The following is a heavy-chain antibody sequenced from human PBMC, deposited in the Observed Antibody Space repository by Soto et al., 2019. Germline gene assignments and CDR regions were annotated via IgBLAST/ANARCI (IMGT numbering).Heavy chain of an antibody. D-gene: IGHD5-18*01. CDR3: ATESGSTYGYFDH. V-gene: IGHV4-30-4*01. Sequence: TLSLTCTVSGGSVTSDQDYLTWIRQCTGKGLEWIGYISNSGSTGYNPSLKTRLSMSVDRSKNQFTLRMTSVTAADTAVYLCATESGSTYGYFDHWGQGTLVTVS. J-gene: IGHJ4*02. CDR2: ISNSGST. CDR1: GGSVTSDQDY.